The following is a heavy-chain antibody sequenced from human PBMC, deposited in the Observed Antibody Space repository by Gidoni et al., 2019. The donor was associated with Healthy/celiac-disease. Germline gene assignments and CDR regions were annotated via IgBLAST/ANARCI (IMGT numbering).Heavy chain of an antibody. CDR3: ARHRGGLYAFDI. CDR1: GGSISSSSYY. V-gene: IGHV4-39*01. J-gene: IGHJ3*02. D-gene: IGHD3-16*01. Sequence: GGSISSSSYYWGWIRQPPGKGLEWIGSIYYSGSTYYNPSLKSRVTISVDTSKNQFSLKLSSVTAADTAVYYCARHRGGLYAFDIWGQGTMVTVSS. CDR2: IYYSGST.